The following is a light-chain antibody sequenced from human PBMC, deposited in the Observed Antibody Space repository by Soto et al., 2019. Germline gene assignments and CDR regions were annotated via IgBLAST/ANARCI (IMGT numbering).Light chain of an antibody. CDR3: QQSYSTPRT. V-gene: IGKV1-39*01. Sequence: DIQMTQSPSSLSASVGDRVTITCRASQSISSYLNWYQQKPGKAPKLLMYGSSSLQSGVPSRFSGSGSGTDFTLTISSLQPEDFATYYCQQSYSTPRTFGQGTKVDI. J-gene: IGKJ1*01. CDR1: QSISSY. CDR2: GSS.